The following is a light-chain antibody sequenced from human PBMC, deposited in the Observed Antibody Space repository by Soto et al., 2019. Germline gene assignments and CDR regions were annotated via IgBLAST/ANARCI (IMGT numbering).Light chain of an antibody. V-gene: IGLV4-69*01. CDR2: LDSDGSH. Sequence: QLVLTQSPSASASLGASVKLTCTLSSGHSTYAIAWHQQQPEKGPRYLMKLDSDGSHSKGDGIPDRFSGSSSGAECYLTISSLQSEDEADYYCQTWATVPDWVFGGGTKVTVL. J-gene: IGLJ3*02. CDR3: QTWATVPDWV. CDR1: SGHSTYA.